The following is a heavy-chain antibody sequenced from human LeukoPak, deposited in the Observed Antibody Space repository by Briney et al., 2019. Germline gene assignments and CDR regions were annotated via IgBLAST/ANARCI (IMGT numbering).Heavy chain of an antibody. CDR3: AREEFSGLMITFGGVIGLDY. CDR2: ISAYNGNT. J-gene: IGHJ4*02. D-gene: IGHD3-16*02. CDR1: GYTFTSYG. Sequence: ASVKVSCKASGYTFTSYGISWVRQAPGQGLEWMGWISAYNGNTNYAQKLQGRVTMTTGTSTSTAYMELRSLRSDDTAVYYCAREEFSGLMITFGGVIGLDYWGQGTLVTVSS. V-gene: IGHV1-18*01.